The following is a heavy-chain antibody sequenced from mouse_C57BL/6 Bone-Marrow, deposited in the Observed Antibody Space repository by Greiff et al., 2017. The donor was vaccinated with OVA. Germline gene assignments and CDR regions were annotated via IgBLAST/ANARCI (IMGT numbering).Heavy chain of an antibody. J-gene: IGHJ3*01. CDR2: IDPENGDT. V-gene: IGHV14-4*01. D-gene: IGHD2-5*01. Sequence: VQLQQSGAELVRPGASVKLSCTASGFNIKDDYMHWVKQRPEQGLEWIGWIDPENGDTEYASKFQGKATITADTSSNTAYLQLSSLTSEDTAVYYCTTYYSNYPAWLAYWGQGTLVTVSA. CDR1: GFNIKDDY. CDR3: TTYYSNYPAWLAY.